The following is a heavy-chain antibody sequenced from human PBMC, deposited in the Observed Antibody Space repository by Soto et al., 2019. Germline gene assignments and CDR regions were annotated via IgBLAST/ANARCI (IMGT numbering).Heavy chain of an antibody. J-gene: IGHJ4*02. D-gene: IGHD3-22*01. V-gene: IGHV4-59*01. CDR2: IYYSGST. Sequence: SETLSLTCTVSGGSISSYYWSWIRQPPGKGLEWIGYIYYSGSTNYNPSLKSRVTISVDTSKNQFSLKLSSVTAADTAVYYCARGGSSGYYPYYFAYWGQGTRVTVSS. CDR1: GGSISSYY. CDR3: ARGGSSGYYPYYFAY.